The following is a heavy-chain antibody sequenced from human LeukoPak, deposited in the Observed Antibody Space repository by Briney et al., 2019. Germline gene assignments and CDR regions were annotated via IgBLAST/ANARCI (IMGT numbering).Heavy chain of an antibody. Sequence: GGSLRLSCAASGFTFSSYGMHWVRQAPGKGLEWVAFIRYDRSNKYYADSVKGRFTISRDNSKNTLYLQMNSLRAEDTAVNYCAKDSSSWSFDYWGQGTLVTVSS. CDR1: GFTFSSYG. CDR2: IRYDRSNK. CDR3: AKDSSSWSFDY. J-gene: IGHJ4*02. D-gene: IGHD6-13*01. V-gene: IGHV3-30*02.